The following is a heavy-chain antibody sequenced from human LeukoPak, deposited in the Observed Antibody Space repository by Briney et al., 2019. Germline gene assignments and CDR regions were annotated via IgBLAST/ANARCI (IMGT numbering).Heavy chain of an antibody. CDR1: GFTFSNYA. CDR3: AKGPISTVTTRLDY. J-gene: IGHJ4*02. V-gene: IGHV3-23*01. D-gene: IGHD4-11*01. CDR2: ISGSGDST. Sequence: GGSLRLSSAASGFTFSNYAMNWVRQAPGKGLEWVSAISGSGDSTYYADSVKGRFTISRDNSKNTLYLQMNSLRAEDTAVFYCAKGPISTVTTRLDYWGQGTLVTVSS.